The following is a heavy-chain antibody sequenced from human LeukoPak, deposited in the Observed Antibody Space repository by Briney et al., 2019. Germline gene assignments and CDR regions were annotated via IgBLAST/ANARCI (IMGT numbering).Heavy chain of an antibody. CDR1: GYTFTSYY. V-gene: IGHV1-46*01. Sequence: GASVKVSCKASGYTFTSYYMHWVRQAPGQGLEWMGIISPSGGSTSYAQKFQGRVTMTRDTSTSTVYMELSSLRSEDTAVYYCARADIVVVVADGGGWFDPWGQGTLVTVSS. CDR3: ARADIVVVVADGGGWFDP. D-gene: IGHD2-15*01. J-gene: IGHJ5*02. CDR2: ISPSGGST.